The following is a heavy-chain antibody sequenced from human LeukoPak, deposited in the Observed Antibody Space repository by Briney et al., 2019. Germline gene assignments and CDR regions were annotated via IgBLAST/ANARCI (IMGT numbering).Heavy chain of an antibody. CDR1: GFTFSSYG. D-gene: IGHD6-19*01. CDR3: AKTPMTNGWYYFDY. Sequence: GGSLRLSCAASGFTFSSYGMHWVRQAPGKGLEWVAVISYDGSNKYYADSVKGRFTISRDNSKNTLYLQMNSLRAEDTAVYYCAKTPMTNGWYYFDYWGQGSLVTVSS. V-gene: IGHV3-30*18. CDR2: ISYDGSNK. J-gene: IGHJ4*02.